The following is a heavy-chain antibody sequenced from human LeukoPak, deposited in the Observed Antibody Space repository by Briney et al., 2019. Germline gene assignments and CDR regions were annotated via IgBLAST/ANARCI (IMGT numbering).Heavy chain of an antibody. CDR1: GGSFSGYY. D-gene: IGHD2-15*01. J-gene: IGHJ6*03. CDR3: ARMVAAINYYYYYYMDV. CDR2: INYSGST. V-gene: IGHV4-34*01. Sequence: PSETLSLTCAVYGGSFSGYYWSWIRQPPGKGLEWIGEINYSGSTNYNPSLKSRVTISVDTSKNQFSLKLSSVTAADTAVYYCARMVAAINYYYYYYMDVWGKGTTVTVSS.